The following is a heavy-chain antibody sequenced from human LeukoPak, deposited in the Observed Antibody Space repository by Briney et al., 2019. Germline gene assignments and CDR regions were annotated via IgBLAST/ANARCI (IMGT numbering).Heavy chain of an antibody. J-gene: IGHJ4*02. CDR1: GFTFSSYG. V-gene: IGHV3-30*18. Sequence: GGSLRLSCAASGFTFSSYGMHWVRQAPGKGLEWVAVISYDGSNKYYADSVKGRFTISRDKSKNTLYLQMNSLRVEDAAVYYCVKEGNYYFDCWGQGTLVTVSS. CDR3: VKEGNYYFDC. D-gene: IGHD1-7*01. CDR2: ISYDGSNK.